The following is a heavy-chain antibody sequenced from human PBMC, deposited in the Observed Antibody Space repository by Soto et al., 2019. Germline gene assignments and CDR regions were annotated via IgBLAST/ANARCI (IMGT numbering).Heavy chain of an antibody. V-gene: IGHV3-30-3*01. CDR3: VRVYVRQYDY. CDR1: GLPFSSHA. J-gene: IGHJ4*02. Sequence: QVQLVESGGGVVQPGTSLRLSCLVSGLPFSSHAMDWVRQAPGKGLEWLSIISSAGTFTYNAESVRGRFTISRDNSKNTLYLLMNNLRVEDTAVYYCVRVYVRQYDYWGQGTVVTVSS. D-gene: IGHD3-16*01. CDR2: ISSAGTFT.